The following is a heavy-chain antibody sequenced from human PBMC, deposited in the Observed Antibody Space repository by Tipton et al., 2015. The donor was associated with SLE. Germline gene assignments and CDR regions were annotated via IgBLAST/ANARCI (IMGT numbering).Heavy chain of an antibody. J-gene: IGHJ3*02. D-gene: IGHD6-19*01. CDR3: ARDSSGWPSSDAFDI. CDR1: GGSISSSSYY. Sequence: TLSLTCTVSGGSISSSSYYWGWIRQPPGKGLEWIGTNDYSGNTYYNPSLRSRVSISVDTSKNQFSLKLTSVTAADTAVYYCARDSSGWPSSDAFDIWGQGTTVTVSS. V-gene: IGHV4-39*07. CDR2: NDYSGNT.